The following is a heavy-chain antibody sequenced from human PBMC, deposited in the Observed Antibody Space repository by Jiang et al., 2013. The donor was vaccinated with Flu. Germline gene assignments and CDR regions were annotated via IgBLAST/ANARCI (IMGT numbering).Heavy chain of an antibody. Sequence: GAEVKRPGASVKISCKASGYTFTAYFLHWVRQAPGQGLEWMAWINPNSGGAHYAQRFQGRVTVTSDTSVNTAYMELRRLRSDDTALYFCAREAVPMGNDLFTPDFWGQGSLITVSS. CDR3: AREAVPMGNDLFTPDF. CDR2: INPNSGGA. J-gene: IGHJ4*02. CDR1: GYTFTAYF. D-gene: IGHD3/OR15-3a*01. V-gene: IGHV1-2*02.